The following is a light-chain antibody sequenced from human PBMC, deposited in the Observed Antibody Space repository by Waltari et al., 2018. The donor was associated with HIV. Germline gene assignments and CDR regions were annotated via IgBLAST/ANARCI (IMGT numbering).Light chain of an antibody. CDR3: QQSYSTPYS. CDR1: HTINNF. V-gene: IGKV1-39*01. Sequence: DIQMTHSPSTLSAFVGARVTITCRASHTINNFLSWYQQKEGKAPKLLIYAASNLQSGVPLRFSGSGSGTDFTLTISSLQPEDFATYYCQQSYSTPYSFGQGTKLEIK. J-gene: IGKJ2*03. CDR2: AAS.